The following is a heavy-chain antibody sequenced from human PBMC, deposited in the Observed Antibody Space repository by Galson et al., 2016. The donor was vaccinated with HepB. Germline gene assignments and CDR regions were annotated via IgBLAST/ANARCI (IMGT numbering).Heavy chain of an antibody. D-gene: IGHD2-8*01. CDR3: ARLMGDV. CDR1: GGSISSSSYY. V-gene: IGHV4-39*07. CDR2: IYYSGST. J-gene: IGHJ6*02. Sequence: SETLSLTCTVSGGSISSSSYYWGWIRQPPGKGLEWIANIYYSGSTDYNPSLKNRVTISIDTSRKQFSLKLRSVTAADTAVYYCARLMGDVWGQGTTVIVSS.